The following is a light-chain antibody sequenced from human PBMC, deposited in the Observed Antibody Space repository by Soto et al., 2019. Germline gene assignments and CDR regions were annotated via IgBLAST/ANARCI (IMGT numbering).Light chain of an antibody. J-gene: IGKJ1*01. V-gene: IGKV3-20*01. CDR3: QQYGISSWT. CDR2: GAS. Sequence: EMVLTQFPGTLYLSPGERATLSCRASQSVGASYLAWYQQKPGQAPRLLIHGASSRATGIPDRFSGSGYGTDFTLTISRLEPEDFAVYYCQQYGISSWTFGQGTKVESK. CDR1: QSVGASY.